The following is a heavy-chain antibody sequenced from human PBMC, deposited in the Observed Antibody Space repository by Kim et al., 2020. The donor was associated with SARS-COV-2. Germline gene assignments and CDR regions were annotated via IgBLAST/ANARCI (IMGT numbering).Heavy chain of an antibody. CDR1: GGSISSYY. CDR3: ARRNLYSSSWGNWFDP. J-gene: IGHJ5*02. Sequence: SETLSLTCTVSGGSISSYYWSWIRQPPGKGLEWIGYIYYSGSTNYNPSLKSRVTISVDTSKNQFSLKLSSVTAADTAVYYCARRNLYSSSWGNWFDPWGQGTLVTVSS. V-gene: IGHV4-59*13. D-gene: IGHD6-13*01. CDR2: IYYSGST.